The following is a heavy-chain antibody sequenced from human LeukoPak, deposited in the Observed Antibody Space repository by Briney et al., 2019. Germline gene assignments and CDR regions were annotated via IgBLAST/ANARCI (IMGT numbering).Heavy chain of an antibody. V-gene: IGHV4-31*03. CDR2: IYYSGST. CDR1: GGSISSSSYY. J-gene: IGHJ3*02. Sequence: SETLSLTCTVSGGSISSSSYYWGWLRQHPGKGLEWIGYIYYSGSTYYNPSLKSRVTISVDTSKNQFSLKLSSVTAADTAVYYCARWAVTASPHDAFDIWGQGTMVTVSS. D-gene: IGHD2-21*02. CDR3: ARWAVTASPHDAFDI.